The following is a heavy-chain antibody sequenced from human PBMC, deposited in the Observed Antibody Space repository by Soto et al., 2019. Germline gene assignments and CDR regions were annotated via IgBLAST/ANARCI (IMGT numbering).Heavy chain of an antibody. D-gene: IGHD3-3*01. J-gene: IGHJ6*02. CDR1: GYKFTNFA. CDR3: ARVGGAMFGVGIDASHYYYGMDV. CDR2: ISAHNGVT. V-gene: IGHV1-18*01. Sequence: QVQLVQSGTEVKKPGASVRVSCKASGYKFTNFAITWVRRAPGQGLEWVGWISAHNGVTNYAEKVQGRVIMTTDTSTRPAYMDLKSLGSDDTAGYYCARVGGAMFGVGIDASHYYYGMDVWGQGTTITVSS.